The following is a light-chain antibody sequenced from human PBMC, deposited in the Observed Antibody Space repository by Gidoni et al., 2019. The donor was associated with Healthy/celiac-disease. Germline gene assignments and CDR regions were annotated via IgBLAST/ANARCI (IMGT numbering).Light chain of an antibody. CDR2: DAS. CDR3: QQYDNLPLVT. CDR1: LDISNY. V-gene: IGKV1-33*01. J-gene: IGKJ3*01. Sequence: DIQMTQSPSSLSASVGDRVTITCQASLDISNYLNWYQQKPGKAPKLLIYDASNLETGVPSRFSGSGSGTDFTFTISSLQPEDIATYYCQQYDNLPLVTFXPXTKVDIK.